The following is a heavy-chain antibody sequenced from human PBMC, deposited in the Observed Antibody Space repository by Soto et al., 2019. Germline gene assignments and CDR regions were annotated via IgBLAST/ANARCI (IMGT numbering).Heavy chain of an antibody. V-gene: IGHV3-48*01. Sequence: GGSLRLSCAASGFNFSTYSMNWIRQAPGKGLEWVSYISSSSSTIFYTDSVKGRFTVSRDNAKNSLYLQMNSLRAEDTAVYYCERPTYYYDSSGPPAYWGQGTLVTVS. J-gene: IGHJ4*02. D-gene: IGHD3-22*01. CDR2: ISSSSSTI. CDR1: GFNFSTYS. CDR3: ERPTYYYDSSGPPAY.